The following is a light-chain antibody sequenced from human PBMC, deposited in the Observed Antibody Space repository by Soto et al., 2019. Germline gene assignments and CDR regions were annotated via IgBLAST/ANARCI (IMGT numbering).Light chain of an antibody. Sequence: DIVMTQCADAVSESRGRRAAIHYESSQSVFSHSNNKIDLAWYQQKPGQPPKLLIHWASIRESGVPDRLSGSGSGTDFTLTINSLQAEDVAVYYCQQYYSTPWTVGQGTKGDIK. CDR1: QSVFSHSNNKID. J-gene: IGKJ1*01. V-gene: IGKV4-1*01. CDR2: WAS. CDR3: QQYYSTPWT.